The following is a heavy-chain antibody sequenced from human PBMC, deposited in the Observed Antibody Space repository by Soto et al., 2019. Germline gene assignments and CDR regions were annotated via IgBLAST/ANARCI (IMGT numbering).Heavy chain of an antibody. Sequence: SETLSLTCTVSGGSVSSGSYYWSWIRQPSGKGLEWIGYIYYSGSTNYNPSLKSRVTISVDTSKNQFSLKLSSVTAADTAVYYCARGSGPNDAFDIWGQGTMVTVSS. D-gene: IGHD2-15*01. V-gene: IGHV4-61*01. CDR3: ARGSGPNDAFDI. J-gene: IGHJ3*02. CDR1: GGSVSSGSYY. CDR2: IYYSGST.